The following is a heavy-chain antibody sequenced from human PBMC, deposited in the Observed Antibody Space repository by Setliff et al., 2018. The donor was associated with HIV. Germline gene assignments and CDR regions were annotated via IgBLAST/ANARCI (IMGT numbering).Heavy chain of an antibody. D-gene: IGHD1-26*01. CDR1: GYTFTNYG. CDR3: ARILVGVDDAFDI. V-gene: IGHV1-18*01. Sequence: ASVKVSCKASGYTFTNYGISWVRQAPGQGLEWMGWISAYNGNTNYAQKLQDIVTMTTDTSTSTAYMELRSLRSDDTAVYYCARILVGVDDAFDIWGQGTMVTVSS. CDR2: ISAYNGNT. J-gene: IGHJ3*02.